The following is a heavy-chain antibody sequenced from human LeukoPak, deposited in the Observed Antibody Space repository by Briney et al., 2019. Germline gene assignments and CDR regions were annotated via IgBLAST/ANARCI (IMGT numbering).Heavy chain of an antibody. D-gene: IGHD5-12*01. CDR3: AKDSGYDFSGWYFDL. V-gene: IGHV3-43*01. CDR1: GFTFDDYT. CDR2: ISWDGGST. J-gene: IGHJ2*01. Sequence: PGGFLRLSCAASGFTFDDYTMHWVRQAPGKGLEWVSLISWDGGSTYYADSVKGRFTISRDNRKNSLYLQMNSLRTEDTALYYCAKDSGYDFSGWYFDLWGRGTLVTVSS.